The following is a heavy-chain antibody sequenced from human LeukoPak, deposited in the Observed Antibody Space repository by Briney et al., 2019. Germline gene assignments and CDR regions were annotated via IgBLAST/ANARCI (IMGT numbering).Heavy chain of an antibody. D-gene: IGHD3-10*01. CDR1: GGSISSYY. J-gene: IGHJ4*02. Sequence: SETLSLTCTVSGGSISSYYWSWIRQPPGKGLEWIGYIYYSGSTNYNPSLKSRVTISVDTSKNQFSLKLSSVTAADTAVYYCARSYYGSGSYDYWGQGTLVTVSS. CDR2: IYYSGST. V-gene: IGHV4-59*01. CDR3: ARSYYGSGSYDY.